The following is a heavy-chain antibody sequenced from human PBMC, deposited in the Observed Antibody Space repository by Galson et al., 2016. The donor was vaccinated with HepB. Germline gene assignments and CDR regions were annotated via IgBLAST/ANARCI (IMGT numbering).Heavy chain of an antibody. CDR1: GFTFSTYG. D-gene: IGHD5-18*01. Sequence: SLRLSCAASGFTFSTYGMHWVRQAPGKGLEWVAVISYDGDTKYHADSVKGRFTRSRDNSKNTIYLQMHRLRFEDTAVYYCARDPRQWQRGYNYGFEYWGQGPLVSVSS. CDR2: ISYDGDTK. J-gene: IGHJ4*02. CDR3: ARDPRQWQRGYNYGFEY. V-gene: IGHV3-30*03.